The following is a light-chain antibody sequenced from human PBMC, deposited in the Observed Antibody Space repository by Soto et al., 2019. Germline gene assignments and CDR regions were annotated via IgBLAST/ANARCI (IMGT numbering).Light chain of an antibody. V-gene: IGKV3-15*01. CDR1: QSVSSN. CDR2: GAS. CDR3: QQYGRSGT. Sequence: EIVMTQSPATLSASPLEKASLYCRASQSVSSNLAWYHQNPGQAPRLLIYGASTRATGIPARFSGSGSGTEFTLTISSLQSEDFAVYYCQQYGRSGTFGQGTRLEI. J-gene: IGKJ5*01.